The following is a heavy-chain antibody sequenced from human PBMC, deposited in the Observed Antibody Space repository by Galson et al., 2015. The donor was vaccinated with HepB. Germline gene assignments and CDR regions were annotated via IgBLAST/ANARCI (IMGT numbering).Heavy chain of an antibody. V-gene: IGHV1-3*01. CDR1: GYTFTSYA. D-gene: IGHD3-3*01. Sequence: SVKVSCKASGYTFTSYAMHWVRQAPGQRLEWMGWISAGNGNTKYSQKFQGRVTITRDTSASTAYMELSSLRSEDTAVYYCARDQWRRYDFWSGYYSGGYYGMDVWGQGTTVTVSS. J-gene: IGHJ6*02. CDR2: ISAGNGNT. CDR3: ARDQWRRYDFWSGYYSGGYYGMDV.